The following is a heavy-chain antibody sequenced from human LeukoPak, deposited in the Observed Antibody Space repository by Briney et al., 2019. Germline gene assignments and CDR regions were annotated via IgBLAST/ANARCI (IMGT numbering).Heavy chain of an antibody. Sequence: PSETLSLTCTVSGGSISSGGYYWSWIRQHPGKGLEWIGYIYYSGSTYYNPSLKSRVTISVDTSKNQFSLKPSSVTAADTAVYYCASSYSTFSFDYWGQGTLVTVSS. V-gene: IGHV4-31*03. J-gene: IGHJ4*02. CDR1: GGSISSGGYY. CDR2: IYYSGST. CDR3: ASSYSTFSFDY. D-gene: IGHD2/OR15-2a*01.